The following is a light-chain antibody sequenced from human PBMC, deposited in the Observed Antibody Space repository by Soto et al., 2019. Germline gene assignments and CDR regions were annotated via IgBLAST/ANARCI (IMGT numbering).Light chain of an antibody. CDR2: WAS. CDR3: QQYYSTPPT. Sequence: DIVMTQSPDSLAVSLGERATINCKSSQSVLYSSNDKNYLAWYQQKPGQPPKLLIYWASTRESGVPDRFSGSGSGKDFTVTISSLQAEDLAVYYCQQYYSTPPTFGQGTKVEIK. V-gene: IGKV4-1*01. J-gene: IGKJ1*01. CDR1: QSVLYSSNDKNY.